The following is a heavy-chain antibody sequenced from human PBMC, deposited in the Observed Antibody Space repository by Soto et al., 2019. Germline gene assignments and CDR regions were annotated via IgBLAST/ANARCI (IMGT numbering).Heavy chain of an antibody. D-gene: IGHD3-16*02. J-gene: IGHJ4*02. CDR2: ISGSGGST. CDR3: AKDTAAGDGGYDYIWGSYRFSPVFLFDY. V-gene: IGHV3-23*01. Sequence: GGSLRLSCAASGFTFSSYAMSWVRQAPGKGLEWVSAISGSGGSTYYADSVKGRFTISRDNSKNTLYLQMNSLRAEDTAVYYCAKDTAAGDGGYDYIWGSYRFSPVFLFDYWGQGTLVTVSS. CDR1: GFTFSSYA.